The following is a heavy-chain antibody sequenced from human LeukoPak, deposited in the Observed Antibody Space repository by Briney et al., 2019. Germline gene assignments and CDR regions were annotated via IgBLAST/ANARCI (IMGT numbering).Heavy chain of an antibody. J-gene: IGHJ4*02. D-gene: IGHD1-26*01. CDR3: ARNKGGATLGY. CDR2: ISSGGST. CDR1: GGSISSATYY. Sequence: SETLPLTCTVSGGSISSATYYWSWLRQPAGTGLEWIGRISSGGSTNYNPSLKSRVTISKNTSKNQFSLKLSSVTAADTAVYYCARNKGGATLGYWGQGTLVTVSS. V-gene: IGHV4-61*02.